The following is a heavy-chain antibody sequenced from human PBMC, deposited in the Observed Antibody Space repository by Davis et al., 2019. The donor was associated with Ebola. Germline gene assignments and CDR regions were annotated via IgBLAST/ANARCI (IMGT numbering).Heavy chain of an antibody. D-gene: IGHD5-18*01. J-gene: IGHJ6*04. Sequence: PSETLSLTCAISGDSVSGNSGAWKWIRQSPSRGLEWLGRTYYPSKWHNDYVESVKSRISINPDTSKNQFSLQLNSVTPEDAALYYGASGWLRGGLDVWGEGTTVTVSS. V-gene: IGHV6-1*01. CDR1: GDSVSGNSGA. CDR3: ASGWLRGGLDV. CDR2: TYYPSKWHN.